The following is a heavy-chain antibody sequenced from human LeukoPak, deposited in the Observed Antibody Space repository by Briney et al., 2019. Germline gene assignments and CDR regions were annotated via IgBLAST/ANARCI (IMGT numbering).Heavy chain of an antibody. CDR1: GGSFSGYY. Sequence: SETLSLTCAVYGGSFSGYYWSWIRQPPGKGLEWIGEINHSGSTNYNPSLKSRVTISVDTSKNQFSLKLSSVTAADTAVYYCARRFYTNYYDSSGPFDYWGQGTLVTVPS. CDR2: INHSGST. V-gene: IGHV4-34*01. CDR3: ARRFYTNYYDSSGPFDY. D-gene: IGHD3-22*01. J-gene: IGHJ4*02.